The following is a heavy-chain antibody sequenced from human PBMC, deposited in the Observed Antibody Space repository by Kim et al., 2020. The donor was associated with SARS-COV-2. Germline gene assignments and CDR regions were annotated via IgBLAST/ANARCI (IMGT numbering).Heavy chain of an antibody. CDR2: IYYSGST. D-gene: IGHD3-10*01. V-gene: IGHV4-39*01. CDR1: GDSMSSSYYY. CDR3: ARHLRGATFGSGTNFDH. J-gene: IGHJ4*02. Sequence: SETLSLTCTVSGDSMSSSYYYWGWIRQPAGKGLEWIGSIYYSGSTFYTPSLKSRVTIPVDTSKNQFSLKLNSVTAADAAVYYCARHLRGATFGSGTNFDHWGQGTLVTVSS.